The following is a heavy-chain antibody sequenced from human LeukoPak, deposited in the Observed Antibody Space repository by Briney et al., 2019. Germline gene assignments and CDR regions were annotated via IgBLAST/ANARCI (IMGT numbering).Heavy chain of an antibody. CDR1: GGSISSSSYY. CDR3: ARQEEQRYYDSSGYSTGPFDY. Sequence: PSETLSLTCTVSGGSISSSSYYWGWIRQPPGKGLEWIGSIYYSGSTYYNPSLKSRVTISVDTSKNQFSLKLSSVTAADTAVYYCARQEEQRYYDSSGYSTGPFDYWGQGTLVTVSS. V-gene: IGHV4-39*01. J-gene: IGHJ4*02. CDR2: IYYSGST. D-gene: IGHD3-22*01.